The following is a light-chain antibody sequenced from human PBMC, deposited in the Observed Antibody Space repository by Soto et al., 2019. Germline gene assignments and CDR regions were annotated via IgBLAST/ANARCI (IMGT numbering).Light chain of an antibody. CDR1: QTVRSNY. Sequence: EIVLTQSPSTLSLSPGDRATLSCRASQTVRSNYVAWYQQKPGQAPKLLLYGASSRATGIPGRFSGSGSGTDFALTISRLEPEDFAVYYCQHYGGPVGYTFGQGTKLEIK. J-gene: IGKJ2*01. V-gene: IGKV3-20*01. CDR2: GAS. CDR3: QHYGGPVGYT.